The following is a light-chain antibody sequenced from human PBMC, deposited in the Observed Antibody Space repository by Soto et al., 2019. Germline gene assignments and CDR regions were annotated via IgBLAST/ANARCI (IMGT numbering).Light chain of an antibody. CDR3: QQYDYWWT. V-gene: IGKV3-15*01. CDR2: SAS. CDR1: EAISSN. Sequence: EIVLTQSPGTLSLSPGERATLSCRASEAISSNCLVWYQVKSGRAPRVLIYSASARATGVPARFSGSGSGTEFTLTISSLQSEDFGVYYCQQYDYWWTFGQGTKVQI. J-gene: IGKJ1*01.